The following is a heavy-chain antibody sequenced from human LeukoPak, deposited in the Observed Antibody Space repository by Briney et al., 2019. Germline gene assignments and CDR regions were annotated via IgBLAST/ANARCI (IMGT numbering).Heavy chain of an antibody. V-gene: IGHV4-30-2*01. Sequence: SETLSLTCAVSGGSISSGSYSWSWIRQPPGKGLEWIGYIYHTGSNYYNPSLKSRVTISVDTSKNQFSLKLSSVTAADTAVYYCARDKGIAAAVGFDYWGQGTLVTVSS. CDR3: ARDKGIAAAVGFDY. CDR1: GGSISSGSYS. J-gene: IGHJ4*02. D-gene: IGHD6-13*01. CDR2: IYHTGSN.